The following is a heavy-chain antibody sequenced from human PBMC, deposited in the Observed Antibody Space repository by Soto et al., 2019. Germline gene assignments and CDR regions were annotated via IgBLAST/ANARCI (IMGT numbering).Heavy chain of an antibody. CDR3: ARLDSSSWLFDY. V-gene: IGHV4-4*02. Sequence: SETLSLTCAVSGGSISSSNWWSWVRQPPGKGLEWIGEIYHSGSTNYNPSLKSRVTISVDKSKNQFSLKLSPVTAADTAVYYCARLDSSSWLFDYWGQGTLVTVSS. J-gene: IGHJ4*02. D-gene: IGHD6-13*01. CDR2: IYHSGST. CDR1: GGSISSSNW.